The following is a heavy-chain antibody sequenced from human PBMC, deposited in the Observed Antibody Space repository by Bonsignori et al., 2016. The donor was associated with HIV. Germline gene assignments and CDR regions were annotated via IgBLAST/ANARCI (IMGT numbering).Heavy chain of an antibody. D-gene: IGHD7-27*01. Sequence: VRQMPGKGLEWMGIIYPGDSDTRYSPSFQGQVTISADKSISTAYLQWSSLKASDTAMYYCANRGTGVYDAFDIWGQGTMVTVSS. CDR2: IYPGDSDT. J-gene: IGHJ3*02. V-gene: IGHV5-51*01. CDR3: ANRGTGVYDAFDI.